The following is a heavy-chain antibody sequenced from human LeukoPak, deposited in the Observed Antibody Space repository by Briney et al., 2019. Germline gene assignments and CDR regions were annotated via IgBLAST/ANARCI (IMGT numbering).Heavy chain of an antibody. CDR2: ISGSGGST. CDR3: AKVSIFGVVIPNFDY. CDR1: GFTFSSYA. Sequence: GGSLRLSCAASGFTFSSYAMSWVRQAPGKGLEWVSAISGSGGSTYYADSVKGRFTISRDNSRNTLYLQMNSLRAEDTAVYYCAKVSIFGVVIPNFDYWGQGTLVTVSS. J-gene: IGHJ4*02. V-gene: IGHV3-23*01. D-gene: IGHD3-3*01.